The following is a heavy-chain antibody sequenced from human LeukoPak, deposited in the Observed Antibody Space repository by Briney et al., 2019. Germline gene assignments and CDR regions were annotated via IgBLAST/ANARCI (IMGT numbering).Heavy chain of an antibody. J-gene: IGHJ4*02. CDR3: AKDNPGGGDY. Sequence: GGSLRLSCAAPGFTFSSYAIGWVRQAPGKGLEWVSAISGSGGSTYYADSVKGRFTISRDNSKNTLYLQMNSLRAEDTAVYYCAKDNPGGGDYWGQGTLVTVSS. D-gene: IGHD2-15*01. CDR1: GFTFSSYA. V-gene: IGHV3-23*01. CDR2: ISGSGGST.